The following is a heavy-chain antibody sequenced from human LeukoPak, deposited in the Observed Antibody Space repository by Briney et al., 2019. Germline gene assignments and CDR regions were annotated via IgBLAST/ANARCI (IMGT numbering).Heavy chain of an antibody. V-gene: IGHV4-59*01. Sequence: PSETLSLTCTISGGSISNYYWNWVRQPPGEGLEWLGYIYNSEYTKYNPSLSLRVTISMDTSKTHFSLKLSSVTAADTAIYYCARDRHSGYHDAFDIWGQGTEVTVSS. D-gene: IGHD5-12*01. CDR1: GGSISNYY. CDR3: ARDRHSGYHDAFDI. CDR2: IYNSEYT. J-gene: IGHJ3*02.